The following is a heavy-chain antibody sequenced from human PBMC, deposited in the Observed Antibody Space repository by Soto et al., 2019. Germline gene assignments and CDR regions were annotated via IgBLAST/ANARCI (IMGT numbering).Heavy chain of an antibody. J-gene: IGHJ6*02. Sequence: GESLKISCKGSGYSFTSYWISWVRQMPGKGLEWMGRIDPSDSYTNYSPSFQGHVTISADKSISTAYLQWSSLKASDTAMYYCARHLFGYGDYLVGMDVWGQGITVTVSS. V-gene: IGHV5-10-1*01. D-gene: IGHD4-17*01. CDR1: GYSFTSYW. CDR2: IDPSDSYT. CDR3: ARHLFGYGDYLVGMDV.